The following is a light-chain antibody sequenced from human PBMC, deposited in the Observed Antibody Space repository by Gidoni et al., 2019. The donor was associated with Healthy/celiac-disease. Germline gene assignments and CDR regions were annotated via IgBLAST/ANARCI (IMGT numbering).Light chain of an antibody. J-gene: IGKJ1*01. CDR2: GAS. V-gene: IGKV3-20*01. CDR1: QSVSSSY. Sequence: EIVLTQSPGTLSLSPGERATLSCRASQSVSSSYLAWYPQKPGQAPRLLIYGASSTATGIPDRFSGSGSGTDFTLTISRLEPEDFAVYYCQQYGSSRTFGQGTKVEIK. CDR3: QQYGSSRT.